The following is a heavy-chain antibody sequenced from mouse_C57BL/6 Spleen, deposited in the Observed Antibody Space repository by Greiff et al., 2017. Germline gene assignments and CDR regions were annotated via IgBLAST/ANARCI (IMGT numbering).Heavy chain of an antibody. CDR3: AREGVYYGNYDWFAY. Sequence: DVQLVESGPGLVKPSQSLSLTCSVTGYSITSGYYWNWIRQFPGNKLEWMGYISYDGSNNYNPSLKNRISITRDTSKNQFFLKLNSVTTEDTATYYCAREGVYYGNYDWFAYWGQGTLVTVSA. D-gene: IGHD2-1*01. CDR1: GYSITSGYY. CDR2: ISYDGSN. J-gene: IGHJ3*01. V-gene: IGHV3-6*01.